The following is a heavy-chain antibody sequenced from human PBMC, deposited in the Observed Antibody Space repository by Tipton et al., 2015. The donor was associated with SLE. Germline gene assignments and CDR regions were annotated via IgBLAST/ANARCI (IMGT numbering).Heavy chain of an antibody. J-gene: IGHJ6*02. CDR3: ARGAYDSSGYPYYFYYSHMDV. D-gene: IGHD3-22*01. V-gene: IGHV1-69*05. CDR1: GGTFSSYA. CDR2: IIPILASA. Sequence: QSGAEVKKPGSSVKVSCKASGGTFSSYAISWVRQAPGLGLEWMGGIIPILASANYAQKFQGRVTITTDESASTAYMYLSSLRSEDTAVYYCARGAYDSSGYPYYFYYSHMDVWGQGTTVTVSS.